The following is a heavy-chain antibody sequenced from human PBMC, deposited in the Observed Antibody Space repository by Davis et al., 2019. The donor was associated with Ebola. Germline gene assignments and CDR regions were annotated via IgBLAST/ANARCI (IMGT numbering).Heavy chain of an antibody. V-gene: IGHV1-2*02. CDR3: ARAPHAVAGDQFDY. CDR2: INPNSGGT. CDR1: GYTFTGYY. Sequence: ASVKVSCKASGYTFTGYYMHWVRQAPGQGLEWMGWINPNSGGTNYAQKFQGRVTMTRDTSISTAYMELRSLRSDDTAVYYCARAPHAVAGDQFDYWGQGTLVTVSS. D-gene: IGHD6-19*01. J-gene: IGHJ4*02.